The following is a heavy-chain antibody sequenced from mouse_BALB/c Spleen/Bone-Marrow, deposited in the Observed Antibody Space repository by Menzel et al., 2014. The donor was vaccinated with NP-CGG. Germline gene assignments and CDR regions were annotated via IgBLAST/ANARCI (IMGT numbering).Heavy chain of an antibody. CDR3: TRRAAYYFDY. CDR2: INPSSGYS. Sequence: QVQLQQSGAELARPGASVKMSCKASGYTFTSYPMNWVKQRPGQGLEWIGYINPSSGYSNYNQKFKDKATLTADKSSSPAYMQLSSLTSEDSAVYYCTRRAAYYFDYWGQGTTLTVSS. V-gene: IGHV1-4*01. CDR1: GYTFTSYP. J-gene: IGHJ2*01. D-gene: IGHD3-3*01.